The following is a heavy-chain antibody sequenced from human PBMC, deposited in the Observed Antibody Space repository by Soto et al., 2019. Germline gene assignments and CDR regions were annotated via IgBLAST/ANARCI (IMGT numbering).Heavy chain of an antibody. CDR1: GFTFSNAW. Sequence: EVQLVESGGGLVKPGGSLRLSCAASGFTFSNAWMNWVRQAPGKGLEWVGRIKSKTEGGTTDYAAPVKGRFTISRDDSKNTLYLQMNSLKTEDTAVYYCTTDYGGNSHLCDYWGQGTLVTVSS. V-gene: IGHV3-15*07. CDR2: IKSKTEGGTT. CDR3: TTDYGGNSHLCDY. D-gene: IGHD4-17*01. J-gene: IGHJ4*02.